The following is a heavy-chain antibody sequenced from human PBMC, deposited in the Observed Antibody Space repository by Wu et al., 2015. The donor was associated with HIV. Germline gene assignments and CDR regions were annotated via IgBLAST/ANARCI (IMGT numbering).Heavy chain of an antibody. J-gene: IGHJ5*02. CDR3: ARGDRFYAILTGYSKNWFDP. D-gene: IGHD3-9*01. Sequence: QVQLVQSGAEMKKPGASVKVSCTASGYTFTDYNVHWVRQVPGQGLQWMGNISANSGRTNYAENFQGRVAMTRDTSVNTVYLELETLTSDDTALYFCARGDRFYAILTGYSKNWFDPWGQGTLVSVSS. CDR2: ISANSGRT. CDR1: GYTFTDYN. V-gene: IGHV1-2*02.